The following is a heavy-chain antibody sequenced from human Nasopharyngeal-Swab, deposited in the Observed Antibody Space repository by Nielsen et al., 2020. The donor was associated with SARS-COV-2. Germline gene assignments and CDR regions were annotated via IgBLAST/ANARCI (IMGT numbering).Heavy chain of an antibody. CDR1: GFTFNNYN. Sequence: GESLKISCAASGFTFNNYNFNWVRQAPGKVLEWVSSISSSSSYIYSADSVKGRFTISKDNTKNSLSLQMNSLRVDDTAVYFCARDGLDYDFWSAYFMDVWGQGTTVIVSS. V-gene: IGHV3-21*01. CDR3: ARDGLDYDFWSAYFMDV. J-gene: IGHJ6*02. CDR2: ISSSSSYI. D-gene: IGHD3-3*01.